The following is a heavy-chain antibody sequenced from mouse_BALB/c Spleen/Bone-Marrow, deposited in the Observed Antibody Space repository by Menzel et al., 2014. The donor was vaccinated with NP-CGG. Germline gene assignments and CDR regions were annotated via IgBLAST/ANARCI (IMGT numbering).Heavy chain of an antibody. V-gene: IGHV1-7*01. CDR2: INPITGYT. D-gene: IGHD2-4*01. J-gene: IGHJ4*01. CDR1: GYTFTSYW. Sequence: QVQLQQSGAQVAKPGASVKMSCKASGYTFTSYWMHWVKQRPGQGLEWIEYINPITGYTEYNQKFKDKATLTADKSSSTAYMQLSSLTSEDSAVYYCARNYDYDGGYCAMDYWGQGTSVTVSS. CDR3: ARNYDYDGGYCAMDY.